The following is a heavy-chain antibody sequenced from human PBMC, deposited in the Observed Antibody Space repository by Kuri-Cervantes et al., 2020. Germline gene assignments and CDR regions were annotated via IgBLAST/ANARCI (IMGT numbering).Heavy chain of an antibody. J-gene: IGHJ6*02. Sequence: ASVKVSCKVSGYTLTELSMHWVRQAPGKRLEWMGGFDPEDGETIYAQKFQGRVTMTEDTSTDTAYMELSSLRSEDTAVYYCATSGGVATENKWDYYGMDVWGQGTTVTVSS. CDR2: FDPEDGET. CDR3: ATSGGVATENKWDYYGMDV. CDR1: GYTLTELS. V-gene: IGHV1-24*01. D-gene: IGHD1-26*01.